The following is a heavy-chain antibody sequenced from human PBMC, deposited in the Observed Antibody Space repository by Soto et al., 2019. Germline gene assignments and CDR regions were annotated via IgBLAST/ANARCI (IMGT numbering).Heavy chain of an antibody. CDR1: GGSISSSSYY. CDR3: ARLAFSRGGSGDYYLDY. J-gene: IGHJ4*02. V-gene: IGHV4-39*01. D-gene: IGHD3-22*01. Sequence: QLQLQESGPGLVKPSETLSLTCAVSGGSISSSSYYWVWIRQPPGQGLEWIGSIYYSGSTYYNPSLKSRVTISVDTSKNQFSLKLSSVTAADTAVYYCARLAFSRGGSGDYYLDYWGQGTLVTVSS. CDR2: IYYSGST.